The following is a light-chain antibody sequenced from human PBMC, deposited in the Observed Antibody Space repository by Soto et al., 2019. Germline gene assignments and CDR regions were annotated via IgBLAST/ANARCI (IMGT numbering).Light chain of an antibody. J-gene: IGKJ5*01. CDR1: QTVSSNY. CDR2: GAF. CDR3: QQYTGTPTT. Sequence: EIILTQSPATLSLSPGERATLSCRASQTVSSNYLAWCQQRPGQAPRLLIYGAFTRAAGIPDRFSGSASGTDFTLTIPRLAPEDSAVYFCQQYTGTPTTFGQGTRLEIK. V-gene: IGKV3-20*01.